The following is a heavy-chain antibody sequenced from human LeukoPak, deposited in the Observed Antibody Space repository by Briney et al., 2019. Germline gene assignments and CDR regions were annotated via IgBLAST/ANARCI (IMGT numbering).Heavy chain of an antibody. CDR3: ARGSSAYSSGWYRADY. J-gene: IGHJ4*02. D-gene: IGHD6-19*01. V-gene: IGHV3-30-3*01. Sequence: GGSLRLSCAASGFTFSSYAMHWVRQAPGKGLEWVAVISYDGSNTYYADSVKGRFTISRDNSKNTLYLKMSSLRAEDTAVYRCARGSSAYSSGWYRADYWGQGTLVTVSS. CDR1: GFTFSSYA. CDR2: ISYDGSNT.